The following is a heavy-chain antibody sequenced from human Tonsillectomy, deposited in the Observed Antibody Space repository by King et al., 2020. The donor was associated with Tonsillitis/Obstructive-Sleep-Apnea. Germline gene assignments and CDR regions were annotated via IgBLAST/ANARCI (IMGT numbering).Heavy chain of an antibody. D-gene: IGHD1-26*01. J-gene: IGHJ4*02. CDR2: ITSYI. V-gene: IGHV3-21*01. CDR3: ARGRSSWESDFDY. CDR1: GFTFSSYS. Sequence: VQLVESGGGLVRPGGSLRLSCTASGFTFSSYSMSWVRQAPGKGLEWVSSITSYIYYASPVTGRFTITRDNAKNSRYLQMNSLRAEDTAVYYCARGRSSWESDFDYWGQGTLVTVSS.